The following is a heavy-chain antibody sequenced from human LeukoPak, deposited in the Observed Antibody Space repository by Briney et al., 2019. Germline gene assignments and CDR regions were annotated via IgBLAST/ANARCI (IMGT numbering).Heavy chain of an antibody. J-gene: IGHJ4*02. CDR3: ARGVVVVAATFDY. V-gene: IGHV4-34*01. D-gene: IGHD2-15*01. CDR1: GGSFSGYY. CDR2: INHSGST. Sequence: SETLPLTCAVYGGSFSGYYWSWIRQPPGKGLEWIGEINHSGSTNYNPSLKSRVTISVDTSKNQFSLKLSSVTAADTAVYYCARGVVVVAATFDYWGQGTLVTVSS.